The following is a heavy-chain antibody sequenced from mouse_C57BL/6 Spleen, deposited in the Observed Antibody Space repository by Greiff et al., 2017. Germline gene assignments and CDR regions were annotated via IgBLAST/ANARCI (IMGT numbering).Heavy chain of an antibody. D-gene: IGHD1-1*01. CDR2: ISSGSSTI. CDR1: GFTFSDYG. CDR3: ANGITTGDY. V-gene: IGHV5-17*01. Sequence: DVKLVESGGGLVKPGGSLKLSCAASGFTFSDYGMHWVRQAPEKGLEWVAYISSGSSTIYYADKVKGRFTISRDNAKNTLFLQMTRLRSDDTAMYYCANGITTGDYWGQGTTLTVSS. J-gene: IGHJ2*01.